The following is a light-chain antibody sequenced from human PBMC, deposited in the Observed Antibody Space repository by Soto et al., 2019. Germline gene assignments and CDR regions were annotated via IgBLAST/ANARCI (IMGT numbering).Light chain of an antibody. J-gene: IGKJ5*01. V-gene: IGKV1-9*01. Sequence: DIQFTQSPSFLSASVGDRVTITCRATQAIASYLAWYQQRPGKAPNLLIYAASTLQSGVPSRFSGSGSGTEFTLTISSLQPEDFATYYCQQLNSYPLTFGQGTRLEIK. CDR3: QQLNSYPLT. CDR2: AAS. CDR1: QAIASY.